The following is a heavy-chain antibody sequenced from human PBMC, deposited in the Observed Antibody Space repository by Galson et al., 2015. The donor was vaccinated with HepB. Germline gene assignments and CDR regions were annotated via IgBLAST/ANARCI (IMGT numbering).Heavy chain of an antibody. Sequence: ETLSLTCTVSGGSINNYYWSWIRQPAGKGLEWIGRIYASGSTNSNPSLTSRVTMSVDTSKNQFSLKLSSVTAADTAIYYCARAGSSIYLYYFDSWGQGTLVTVSS. J-gene: IGHJ4*02. D-gene: IGHD4-11*01. V-gene: IGHV4-4*07. CDR3: ARAGSSIYLYYFDS. CDR1: GGSINNYY. CDR2: IYASGST.